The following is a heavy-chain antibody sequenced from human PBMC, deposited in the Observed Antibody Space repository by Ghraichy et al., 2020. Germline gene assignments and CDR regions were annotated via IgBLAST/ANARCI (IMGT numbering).Heavy chain of an antibody. Sequence: GGSLRLSCAASGFTFSSYAMSWVRQAPGKGLEWVSAISGSGGSTYYADYVKGRFTISRDNSKNTLYLQMNSLRAEDTAVYYCAKDPPWVTVTRWDNWFDPWGQGTLVTVSS. V-gene: IGHV3-23*01. CDR2: ISGSGGST. CDR3: AKDPPWVTVTRWDNWFDP. D-gene: IGHD4-17*01. CDR1: GFTFSSYA. J-gene: IGHJ5*02.